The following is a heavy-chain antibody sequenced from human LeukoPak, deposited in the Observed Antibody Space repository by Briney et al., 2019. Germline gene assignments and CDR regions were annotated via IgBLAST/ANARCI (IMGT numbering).Heavy chain of an antibody. V-gene: IGHV1-2*02. J-gene: IGHJ4*02. D-gene: IGHD5-18*01. CDR3: TRGGPEGSGYSYGSHDY. Sequence: PSVKVSCKASGFTVTGYYMHWVRQAPGQGLEWMGWINPNSGATNYAQKFQGRVTMTRDTSISTVYMELSRLRSDDTAVYYCTRGGPEGSGYSYGSHDYWGQGTLVTVSS. CDR2: INPNSGAT. CDR1: GFTVTGYY.